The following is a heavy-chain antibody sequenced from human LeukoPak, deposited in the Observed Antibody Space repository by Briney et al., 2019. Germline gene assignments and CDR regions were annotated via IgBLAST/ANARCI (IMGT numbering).Heavy chain of an antibody. CDR1: GFTFSVYY. CDR3: ARGGGSYYRDHIDY. D-gene: IGHD1-26*01. CDR2: ISSSGSTI. Sequence: GGSLILSWAATGFTFSVYYMSWTRQSQGKGLEWVSYISSSGSTIYYADSVKGRFTISRDNAKNSLYLQMNSLRAEDTAVYYCARGGGSYYRDHIDYWGQGTLVTVSS. V-gene: IGHV3-11*01. J-gene: IGHJ4*02.